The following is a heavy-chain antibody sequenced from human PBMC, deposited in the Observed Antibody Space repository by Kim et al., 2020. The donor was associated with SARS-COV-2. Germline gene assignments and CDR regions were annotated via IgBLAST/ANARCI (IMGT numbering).Heavy chain of an antibody. J-gene: IGHJ2*01. CDR3: ARDTERYYYDSSGYYPSVRYFDL. D-gene: IGHD3-22*01. Sequence: SVKVSCKASGGTFSSYAISWVRQAPGQGLEWMGGIIPIFGTANYAQKFQGRVTITADESTSTAYMELSSLRSEDTAVYYCARDTERYYYDSSGYYPSVRYFDLWGRGTLVTVSS. V-gene: IGHV1-69*13. CDR2: IIPIFGTA. CDR1: GGTFSSYA.